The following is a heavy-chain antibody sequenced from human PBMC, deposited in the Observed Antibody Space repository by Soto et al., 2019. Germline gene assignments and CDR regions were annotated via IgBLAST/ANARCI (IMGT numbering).Heavy chain of an antibody. Sequence: EVQLLESGGGLVQPGGSLRLSCAASGITISNYPMSWVRQAPGKGLDWVSGISGSGDRTYYANSAKGRFTISKNISKDSLSLQLASLGVADPAVYFCVKDDGGYPSTAPHWGQGTLVTVSS. D-gene: IGHD4-17*01. CDR1: GITISNYP. CDR2: ISGSGDRT. CDR3: VKDDGGYPSTAPH. J-gene: IGHJ4*02. V-gene: IGHV3-23*01.